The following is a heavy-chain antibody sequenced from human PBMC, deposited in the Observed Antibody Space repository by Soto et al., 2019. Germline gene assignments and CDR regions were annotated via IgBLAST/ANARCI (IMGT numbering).Heavy chain of an antibody. CDR2: INPNSGGT. CDR1: GYTFTGYY. CDR3: ARERDSYGYCYGMDV. D-gene: IGHD5-18*01. Sequence: ASVKVSCKASGYTFTGYYMHWVRQAPGQGLEWMGWINPNSGGTNYAQKFQGRVTMTRDTSISTAYMELSRLRSDDTAVYYCARERDSYGYCYGMDVWGQGTTVIGSS. V-gene: IGHV1-2*02. J-gene: IGHJ6*01.